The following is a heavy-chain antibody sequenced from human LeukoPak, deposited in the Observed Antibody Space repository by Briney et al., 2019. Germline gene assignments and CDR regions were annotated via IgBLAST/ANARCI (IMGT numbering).Heavy chain of an antibody. CDR1: GGTFSSYA. CDR2: IIPIFGTA. Sequence: SVKLSCTASGGTFSSYAISWVRQAPGQGLEWMGGIIPIFGTANYAQKFQGRVTITADESTSTAYMELSSLRSEDTAVYYCARWGYDILTGCLGHYGMDVWGQGTTVTVSS. D-gene: IGHD3-9*01. J-gene: IGHJ6*02. CDR3: ARWGYDILTGCLGHYGMDV. V-gene: IGHV1-69*01.